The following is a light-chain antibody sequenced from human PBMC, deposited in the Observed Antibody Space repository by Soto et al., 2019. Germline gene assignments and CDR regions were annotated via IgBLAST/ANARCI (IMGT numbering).Light chain of an antibody. J-gene: IGKJ1*01. CDR3: QQYNSYSWT. V-gene: IGKV1-5*01. CDR1: QSISTW. CDR2: DVS. Sequence: IQMTQSPSSLSASVGDRVTITFRASQSISTWLAWYQQKPGKAPKLLIYDVSTLESGVPSRFSGSGSGTEFTLTISSLQPDDSATYYCQQYNSYSWTFGQGTKVDIK.